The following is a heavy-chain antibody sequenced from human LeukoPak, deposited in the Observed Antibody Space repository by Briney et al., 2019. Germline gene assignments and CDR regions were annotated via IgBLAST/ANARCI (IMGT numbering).Heavy chain of an antibody. CDR3: GRDLAWGAFDY. CDR2: ISPRGGGT. Sequence: PGGSLRLSCAASGFIFRNYGMNWVRQALGKGLEWLSGISPRGGGTYYADSVKGRFTISRDDSKNTLSLQMNSLRVEDTAVYYCGRDLAWGAFDYWGQGTLVTVSS. CDR1: GFIFRNYG. V-gene: IGHV3-23*01. J-gene: IGHJ4*02. D-gene: IGHD7-27*01.